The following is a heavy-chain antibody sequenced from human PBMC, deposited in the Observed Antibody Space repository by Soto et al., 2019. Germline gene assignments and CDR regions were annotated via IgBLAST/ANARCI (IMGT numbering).Heavy chain of an antibody. D-gene: IGHD1-7*01. J-gene: IGHJ6*02. CDR3: ARVGNCNYVGYYYYYGMDV. V-gene: IGHV1-69*13. CDR1: GGTFSSYA. CDR2: IIPIFGTA. Sequence: SVKVSCKASGGTFSSYAISWVRQAPGQGLEWMGGIIPIFGTANYAQKFQGRVTITADESTSTAYMELSSLRSEDTAVYYCARVGNCNYVGYYYYYGMDVWGQGTTVTVSS.